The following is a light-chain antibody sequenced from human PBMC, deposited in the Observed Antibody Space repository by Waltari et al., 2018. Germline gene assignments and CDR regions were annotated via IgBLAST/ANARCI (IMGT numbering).Light chain of an antibody. J-gene: IGLJ2*01. V-gene: IGLV2-8*01. CDR3: SSYAGSNKVV. Sequence: QSALTQPPSASGSPGQSVTISCTGTSSDVGGYNYVSWYQQHPGKAPKLMIYEVSKRPSGVPDRFSGSKSGNTAPLTVSGLQAEDEADYYCSSYAGSNKVVFGGGTKLTVL. CDR1: SSDVGGYNY. CDR2: EVS.